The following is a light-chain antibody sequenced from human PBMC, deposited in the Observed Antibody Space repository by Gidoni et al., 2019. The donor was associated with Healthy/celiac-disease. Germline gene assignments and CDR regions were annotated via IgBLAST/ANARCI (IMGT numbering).Light chain of an antibody. V-gene: IGLV2-23*02. CDR2: EVS. CDR1: SSDVVSYNL. CDR3: CSGVV. J-gene: IGLJ2*01. Sequence: SALTQPASVSGSPGQSITISCTGTSSDVVSYNLVSWYQQHPGKAPKLMIYEVSKRPSGVSNRFSGSKSGNTASLTISGLQAEDEADYYCCSGVVFGGGTKLTV.